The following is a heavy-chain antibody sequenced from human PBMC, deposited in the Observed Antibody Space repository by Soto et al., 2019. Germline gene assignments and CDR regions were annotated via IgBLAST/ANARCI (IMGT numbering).Heavy chain of an antibody. CDR3: AKSLAVAGAYYYYYYMDV. D-gene: IGHD6-19*01. J-gene: IGHJ6*03. CDR2: ISGSGGST. Sequence: GGSLRLSCAASGFTFSSYAMSWVRQAPGKGLEWVSAISGSGGSTYYADSVKGRFTISRDNSKNTLYLQMNSLRAEDTAVYYCAKSLAVAGAYYYYYYMDVWGKGTTVTVSS. CDR1: GFTFSSYA. V-gene: IGHV3-23*01.